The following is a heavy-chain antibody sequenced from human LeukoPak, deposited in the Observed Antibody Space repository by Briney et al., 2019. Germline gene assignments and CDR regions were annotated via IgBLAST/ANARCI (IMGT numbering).Heavy chain of an antibody. J-gene: IGHJ4*02. D-gene: IGHD4-17*01. CDR1: GFIFDDYA. CDR3: ARDPSLESDYGVYATN. V-gene: IGHV3-43D*03. Sequence: GGSLRLSCAASGFIFDDYAMYWVRQAPGKGLEWVSLIRWDGGRAYYADSVKGRFTISRDNAKKSLYLRMNSLRAEDTAVYYCARDPSLESDYGVYATNWGRGTLVTVSS. CDR2: IRWDGGRA.